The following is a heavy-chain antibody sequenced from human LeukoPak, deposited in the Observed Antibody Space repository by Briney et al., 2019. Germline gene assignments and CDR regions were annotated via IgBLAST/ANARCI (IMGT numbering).Heavy chain of an antibody. D-gene: IGHD3-10*02. V-gene: IGHV3-53*01. Sequence: GGSLRLSCAASGLTINTNYMNWVRQAPGRGLEWLSVIYPGGVTKYAESVKGRFTVSSDIAKNTVYLEMNDLRTEDTALYYGAREIGYYFVRDASRLRGRLDVWGKGTSVTVSS. J-gene: IGHJ6*04. CDR2: IYPGGVT. CDR3: AREIGYYFVRDASRLRGRLDV. CDR1: GLTINTNY.